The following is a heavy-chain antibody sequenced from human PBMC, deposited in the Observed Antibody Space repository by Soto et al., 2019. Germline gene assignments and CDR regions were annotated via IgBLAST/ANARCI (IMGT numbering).Heavy chain of an antibody. CDR3: ARDHLILPAHDFFYGSDV. CDR2: IPQDGSDG. J-gene: IGHJ6*02. CDR1: GFTLSMYL. Sequence: DVQLKESGGGLVQPGQSLRLSCEVSGFTLSMYLMTWVRQAPGKGLEWVAKIPQDGSDGHYLDSVKGRFTISRDNAKNSVYLQMNSLRADDTAVYYCARDHLILPAHDFFYGSDVWGQGAKVTVSS. V-gene: IGHV3-7*03. D-gene: IGHD2-21*02.